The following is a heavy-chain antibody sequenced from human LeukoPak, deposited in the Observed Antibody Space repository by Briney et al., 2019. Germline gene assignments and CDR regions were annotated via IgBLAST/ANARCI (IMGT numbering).Heavy chain of an antibody. D-gene: IGHD6-13*01. CDR3: ARQTRGGIAAAGSDY. V-gene: IGHV5-51*01. CDR2: IYPGDSDT. CDR1: GYSFTSYW. J-gene: IGHJ4*02. Sequence: AGESLKICCKGSGYSFTSYWIGWVRQMPGKGLEWMGIIYPGDSDTRYSPSFQGQVTISADKSISTAYLQWSSLKASDSAMYYCARQTRGGIAAAGSDYWGQGTLVTVSS.